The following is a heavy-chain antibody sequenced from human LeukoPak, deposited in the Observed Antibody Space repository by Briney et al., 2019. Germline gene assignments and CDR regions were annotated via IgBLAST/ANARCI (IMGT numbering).Heavy chain of an antibody. CDR3: ARGGYCSSTSCYLGWGAAFDI. CDR1: GYSFTSYW. J-gene: IGHJ3*02. CDR2: IYPGDSDD. Sequence: GESLKISCKGSGYSFTSYWLGWVRQMPGKGLEGMGIIYPGDSDDRYSPSFQGQVTISADKSISTAYLQWSSLKASDTAMYYCARGGYCSSTSCYLGWGAAFDICGQGTMVTVSS. D-gene: IGHD2-2*01. V-gene: IGHV5-51*01.